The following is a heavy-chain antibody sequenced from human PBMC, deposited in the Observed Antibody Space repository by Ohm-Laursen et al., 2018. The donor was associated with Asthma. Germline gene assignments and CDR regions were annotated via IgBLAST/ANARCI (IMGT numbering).Heavy chain of an antibody. Sequence: SLRLSCAASGFTFGSYGMHWARQAPGKGLEWVAIIWYDGSNKYYADSVKGRFTISRDNSKNTLYLQMNSLRAEGTAVYYCARGSAGTHPEYFQHWGQGTLVTVSS. J-gene: IGHJ1*01. CDR1: GFTFGSYG. CDR3: ARGSAGTHPEYFQH. D-gene: IGHD1-26*01. V-gene: IGHV3-33*01. CDR2: IWYDGSNK.